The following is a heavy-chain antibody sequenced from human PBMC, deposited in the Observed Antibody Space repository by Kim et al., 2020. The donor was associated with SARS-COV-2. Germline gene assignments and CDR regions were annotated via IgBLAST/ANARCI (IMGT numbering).Heavy chain of an antibody. V-gene: IGHV1-18*01. CDR3: ARTWDIVLVQGFDY. Sequence: AQKLQGRVTMTTDTSTSTAYMELRSLRSDDTAVYYCARTWDIVLVQGFDYWGQGTLVTVSS. D-gene: IGHD2-8*02. J-gene: IGHJ4*02.